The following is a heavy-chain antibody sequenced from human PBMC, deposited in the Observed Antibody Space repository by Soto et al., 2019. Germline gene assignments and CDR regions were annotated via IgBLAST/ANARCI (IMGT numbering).Heavy chain of an antibody. CDR3: ASLRPNYYESSGYYYRPPFDY. Sequence: QVQLVQSGAEVKKPGSSVKVSCKASGGTFSSYAISWVRQAPGQGIEWMGGIIPIFGTANYAQKFQGRVTITADESTSTAYMELSSLRSEDTAVYYCASLRPNYYESSGYYYRPPFDYWGQGTLVTVSS. V-gene: IGHV1-69*01. CDR2: IIPIFGTA. D-gene: IGHD3-22*01. J-gene: IGHJ4*02. CDR1: GGTFSSYA.